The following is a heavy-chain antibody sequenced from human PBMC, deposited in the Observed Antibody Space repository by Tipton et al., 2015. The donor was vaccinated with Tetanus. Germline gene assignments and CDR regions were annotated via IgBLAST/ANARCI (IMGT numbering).Heavy chain of an antibody. J-gene: IGHJ6*02. CDR2: IYNTGTT. D-gene: IGHD6-25*01. Sequence: TLSLTCIVSGGSISSRNYYWGWIRQPPGKGLEWIGTIYNTGTTYFNPSLKSRVTMSVDTSKQQVSLRLSSVTAADTAVYYCARMQRYGMDVWGQGTTVTVSS. V-gene: IGHV4-39*01. CDR3: ARMQRYGMDV. CDR1: GGSISSRNYY.